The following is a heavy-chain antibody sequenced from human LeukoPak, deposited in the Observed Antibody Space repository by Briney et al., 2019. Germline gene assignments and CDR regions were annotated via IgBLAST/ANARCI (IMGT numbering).Heavy chain of an antibody. Sequence: GGSLRLSCAASGFTFSDHYMDWVRQAPGKGLEWVGRTRNKAKSYTTGYAASVKGRFTISRDNSKNSLYLLMNTLKTEDTAVYYCAVSGSYSNPSDFDYWGQGTLVTVSS. D-gene: IGHD1-26*01. CDR1: GFTFSDHY. CDR2: TRNKAKSYTT. CDR3: AVSGSYSNPSDFDY. J-gene: IGHJ4*02. V-gene: IGHV3-72*01.